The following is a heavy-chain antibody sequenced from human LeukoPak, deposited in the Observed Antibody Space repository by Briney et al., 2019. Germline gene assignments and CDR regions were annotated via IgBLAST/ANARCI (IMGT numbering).Heavy chain of an antibody. D-gene: IGHD3-16*01. CDR1: GYTFTSYN. CDR2: VNPSSGDT. CDR3: ARRSVTFSFDY. V-gene: IGHV1-46*01. J-gene: IGHJ4*02. Sequence: ASVKVSCKTSGYTFTSYNMHWVRLAPGQGLEWMGVVNPSSGDTSFEQEFQGRVTMTRDTSTNTVYMELSSLRSEDTAVYYCARRSVTFSFDYWGQGTLVTVSS.